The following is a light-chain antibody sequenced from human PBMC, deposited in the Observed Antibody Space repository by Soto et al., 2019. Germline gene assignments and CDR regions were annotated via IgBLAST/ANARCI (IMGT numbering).Light chain of an antibody. CDR1: QSVSSN. V-gene: IGKV3-15*01. J-gene: IGKJ4*01. CDR3: QQYFNWPPLT. Sequence: EIVLTQSPATLSVSPGARATLSCRASQSVSSNLAWYQQKPGQAPRLLMFGASTRATNIPARFSGSGSGTEFSLTISSLQSEDFAVYYCQQYFNWPPLTFGGGTKVEIK. CDR2: GAS.